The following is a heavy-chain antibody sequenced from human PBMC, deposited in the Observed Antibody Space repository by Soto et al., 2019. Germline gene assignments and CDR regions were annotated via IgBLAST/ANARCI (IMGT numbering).Heavy chain of an antibody. CDR2: TYYRSKWYN. J-gene: IGHJ6*02. D-gene: IGHD5-18*01. Sequence: SQTLSLTCAISGDSVSSNSAAWNWIRQSPSRGLEWLGRTYYRSKWYNDYAVSVKSRITINPDTSKNQFSLQLNSVTPEDTAVYYCARVMYDTATYYYYYGMDVWGQGTTVTVSS. CDR3: ARVMYDTATYYYYYGMDV. V-gene: IGHV6-1*01. CDR1: GDSVSSNSAA.